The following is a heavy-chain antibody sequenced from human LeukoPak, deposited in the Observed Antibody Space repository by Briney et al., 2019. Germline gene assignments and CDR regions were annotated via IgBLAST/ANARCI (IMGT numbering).Heavy chain of an antibody. CDR2: ISWNSGSI. J-gene: IGHJ6*02. CDR1: GFTFDDYV. Sequence: PGGSLRLSCAASGFTFDDYVMHWVRQAPGKGLEWVSGISWNSGSIGYADSVKGRFTISRDNAKNSLYLQMNSLRAEDTALYYCAKDTTGYYGHYGMDVWGQGTTVTVSS. D-gene: IGHD3-9*01. CDR3: AKDTTGYYGHYGMDV. V-gene: IGHV3-9*01.